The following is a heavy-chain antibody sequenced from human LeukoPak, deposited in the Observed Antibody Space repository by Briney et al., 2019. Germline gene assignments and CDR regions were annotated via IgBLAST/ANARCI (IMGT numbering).Heavy chain of an antibody. Sequence: PGGSLRLSCAASGFTFSSYAMHWVRQAPGKGLEWVAVISYDGSNKYYADSVKGRFTISRDNSKNTLYLQMNSLRAEDTAVYYCARDLASDYDFWSGYYTYYYYYYGMDVWGQGTTVTVSS. CDR2: ISYDGSNK. CDR3: ARDLASDYDFWSGYYTYYYYYYGMDV. J-gene: IGHJ6*02. V-gene: IGHV3-30*04. D-gene: IGHD3-3*01. CDR1: GFTFSSYA.